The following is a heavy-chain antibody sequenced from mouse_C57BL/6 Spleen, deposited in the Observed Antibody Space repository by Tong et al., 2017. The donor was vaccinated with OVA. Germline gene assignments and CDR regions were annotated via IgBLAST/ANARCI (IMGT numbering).Heavy chain of an antibody. D-gene: IGHD4-1*01. CDR1: GFTFSDYG. V-gene: IGHV5-15*01. CDR2: ISNLAYSI. J-gene: IGHJ4*01. Sequence: EVQLQESGGGLVQPGGSLKLSCAASGFTFSDYGMAWVRQAPRKGPEWVAFISNLAYSIYYADTVTGRFTISRENAKNTLFLQMTSLRSEDTAMYYCARPRWDDAMDYWGQGTSVTVSS. CDR3: ARPRWDDAMDY.